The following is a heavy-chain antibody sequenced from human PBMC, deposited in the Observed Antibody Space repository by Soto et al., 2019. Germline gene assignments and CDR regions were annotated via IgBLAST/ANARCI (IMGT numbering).Heavy chain of an antibody. D-gene: IGHD6-19*01. V-gene: IGHV3-23*01. CDR3: AKDHEQWLVGGIDY. Sequence: EVQLLESGGGLVQPGGSLRLSCAASGFTFSSYAMSWVRQAPGKGLEWVSAISGSGGSTYYADSVKGRFTISRDNSKNALYLQMNSRRAEDTAVYYCAKDHEQWLVGGIDYWGQGTLVTVSS. CDR2: ISGSGGST. CDR1: GFTFSSYA. J-gene: IGHJ4*02.